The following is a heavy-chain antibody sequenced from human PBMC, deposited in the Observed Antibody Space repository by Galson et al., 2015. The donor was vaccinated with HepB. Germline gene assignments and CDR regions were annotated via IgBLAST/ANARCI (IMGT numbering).Heavy chain of an antibody. D-gene: IGHD1-26*01. CDR3: ARVGKVGSPPRGPYFDY. CDR1: GYTSTSYA. V-gene: IGHV1-3*01. J-gene: IGHJ4*02. Sequence: SVKVSCKASGYTSTSYAMHWVRQAPGQRLEWMGWINAGNGNTKYSQKFQGRVTITRDTSASTAYMELSSLRSEDTAVYYCARVGKVGSPPRGPYFDYWGQGTLVTVSS. CDR2: INAGNGNT.